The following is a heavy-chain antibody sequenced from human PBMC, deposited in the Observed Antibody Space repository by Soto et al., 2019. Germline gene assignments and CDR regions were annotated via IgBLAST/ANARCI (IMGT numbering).Heavy chain of an antibody. CDR2: ISYDGSKK. V-gene: IGHV3-30-3*01. Sequence: LRLSCAASGFIFRSYAMHWVRQAPGKGLEGVAVISYDGSKKYYADSVKGRYTISRDDSKNTLYLEMNSLRVEDTAVYYCARAPHGMDVWGQGTTVTVSS. CDR3: ARAPHGMDV. J-gene: IGHJ6*02. CDR1: GFIFRSYA.